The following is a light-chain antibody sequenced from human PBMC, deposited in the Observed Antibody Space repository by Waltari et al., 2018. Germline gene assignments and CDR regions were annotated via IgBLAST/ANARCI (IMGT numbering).Light chain of an antibody. CDR3: QSYDSSLSGSWV. V-gene: IGLV7-46*01. CDR2: DTR. J-gene: IGLJ3*02. Sequence: QVVVTQEPSLTGSPGGTVTLPFCSNTGPFHSGPYPVWFQHKPGQAPRTLIYDTRNKDVWTPGRFSGSLIGGKAALTLSGAQPEDEADYYCQSYDSSLSGSWVFGGGTKLTVL. CDR1: TGPFHSGPY.